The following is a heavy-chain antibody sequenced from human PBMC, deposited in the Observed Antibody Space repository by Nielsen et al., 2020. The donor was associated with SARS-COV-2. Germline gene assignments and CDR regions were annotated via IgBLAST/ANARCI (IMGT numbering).Heavy chain of an antibody. V-gene: IGHV3-23*01. CDR1: GFTFSSYA. D-gene: IGHD3-22*01. CDR3: AKDRENYYDSSGSAFDY. CDR2: ISGSGGST. Sequence: GGSLRLSCAASGFTFSSYAMSWVRQAPGKGLEWVSAISGSGGSTYYADSVKGRFTISRDNSKNTLYLQMNSLRAEDTAVYYCAKDRENYYDSSGSAFDYWGQGTLVTVSS. J-gene: IGHJ4*02.